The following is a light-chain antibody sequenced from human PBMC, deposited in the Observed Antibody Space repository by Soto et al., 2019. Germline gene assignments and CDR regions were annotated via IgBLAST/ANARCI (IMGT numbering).Light chain of an antibody. J-gene: IGKJ4*01. CDR2: GAS. CDR3: QQYDKWPVT. Sequence: EIVMTQSPATLSVSPGERATLSCRASQSIRSNLAWYQQKPGQAPRLLIYGASTRAPGIPASFSGFGSGTDFTLTISSLQSEDFAIYYCQQYDKWPVTFGGGTKVDIK. CDR1: QSIRSN. V-gene: IGKV3D-15*01.